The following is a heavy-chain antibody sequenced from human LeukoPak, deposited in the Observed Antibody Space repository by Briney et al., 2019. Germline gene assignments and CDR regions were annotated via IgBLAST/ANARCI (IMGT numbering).Heavy chain of an antibody. J-gene: IGHJ3*02. CDR3: ARGRYCSADICSGGDAFDI. Sequence: PSETLSLTCAVSGGSINNYYWSWIRQPAGKGLEWIGRIYTRGSTNYNPSLKSRVTMSVDTSKNQFSLKLSSVTAADTAVYYCARGRYCSADICSGGDAFDIWGQGTMVSVSS. V-gene: IGHV4-4*07. D-gene: IGHD2-15*01. CDR2: IYTRGST. CDR1: GGSINNYY.